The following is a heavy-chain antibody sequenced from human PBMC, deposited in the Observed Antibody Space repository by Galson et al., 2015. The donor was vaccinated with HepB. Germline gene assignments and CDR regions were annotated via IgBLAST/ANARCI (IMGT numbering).Heavy chain of an antibody. Sequence: TLSLTCTVSSDSISGGGYYWSWIRQHPGTGLEWIGYIYYTGNTNYNPSLKGRVTISIDTSKSQFSLKLTSVTAADTAVYYCARDLGGAYGFDYWGQGTLVTVSS. J-gene: IGHJ4*02. D-gene: IGHD5-12*01. CDR3: ARDLGGAYGFDY. V-gene: IGHV4-31*03. CDR2: IYYTGNT. CDR1: SDSISGGGYY.